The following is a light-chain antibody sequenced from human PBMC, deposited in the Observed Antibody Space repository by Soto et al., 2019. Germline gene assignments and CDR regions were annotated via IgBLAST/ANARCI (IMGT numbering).Light chain of an antibody. CDR3: QQRSKWPS. V-gene: IGKV3-11*01. J-gene: IGKJ3*01. Sequence: EIVLTQSPATLSLSPGERATLSCRASQSVSSYLAWYQQKPGQAPRLLIYDASNRATGIPARFSGSGSGTDFTLTISSLEAEDFAVYYCQQRSKWPSFGPGTKVDIK. CDR1: QSVSSY. CDR2: DAS.